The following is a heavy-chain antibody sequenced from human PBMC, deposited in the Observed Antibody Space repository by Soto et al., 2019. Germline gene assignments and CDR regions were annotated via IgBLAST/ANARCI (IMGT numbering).Heavy chain of an antibody. CDR2: INPSGGST. V-gene: IGHV1-46*03. D-gene: IGHD2-2*01. Sequence: ASVKVSCKASGYTFTSYYMHWVRQAPGQGLEWMGIINPSGGSTSYAQKFQGRVTMTRDTSTSTVYMELSSLRSEDTAVYYCARDAFYCSSTSCYPNWFDPWGQGTLVTVSS. J-gene: IGHJ5*02. CDR1: GYTFTSYY. CDR3: ARDAFYCSSTSCYPNWFDP.